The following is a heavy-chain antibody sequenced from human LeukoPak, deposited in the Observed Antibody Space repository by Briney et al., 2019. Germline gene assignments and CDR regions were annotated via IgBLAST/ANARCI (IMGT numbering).Heavy chain of an antibody. CDR3: ATNQYGDYTLGDY. D-gene: IGHD4-17*01. V-gene: IGHV1-46*01. CDR1: GYTFTNYY. CDR2: IIPSDGFT. J-gene: IGHJ4*02. Sequence: ASVKVSCKASGYTFTNYYIHWVRQAPGQGLEWMGMIIPSDGFTTYAQKFQGRLTMTRDMSTSTVYMELSSLRSEDTAVYYCATNQYGDYTLGDYWGQGTLVSVSS.